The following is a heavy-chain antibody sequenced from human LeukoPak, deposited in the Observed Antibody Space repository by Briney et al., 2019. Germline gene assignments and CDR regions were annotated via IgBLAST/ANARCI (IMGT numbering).Heavy chain of an antibody. CDR2: TYYRSKWYN. D-gene: IGHD4-23*01. CDR1: GVSVSSNSAA. CDR3: ARSLLRWYLLDY. J-gene: IGHJ4*02. Sequence: SQTLSLTCAISGVSVSSNSAAWNWIRQSPSRGLEWLGRTYYRSKWYNDYAVSVKSRITINPDTSKNQFSLQLNSVTPEDTAVYYCARSLLRWYLLDYWGQGTLVTVFS. V-gene: IGHV6-1*01.